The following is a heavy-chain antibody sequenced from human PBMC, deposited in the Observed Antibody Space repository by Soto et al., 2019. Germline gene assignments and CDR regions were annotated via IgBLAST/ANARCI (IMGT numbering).Heavy chain of an antibody. J-gene: IGHJ6*02. V-gene: IGHV3-15*07. CDR3: TTDSDFVLVPAAPPYYYYGMDV. D-gene: IGHD2-2*01. CDR1: GFTFGNAW. CDR2: IKSKTDGGTT. Sequence: PGGSLRLSCAASGFTFGNAWMNWVRQAPGKGLEWVGRIKSKTDGGTTDYAAPVKGRFTISRDDSKNTLYLQMNSLKTEDTAVYYCTTDSDFVLVPAAPPYYYYGMDVWGQGTTVTVSS.